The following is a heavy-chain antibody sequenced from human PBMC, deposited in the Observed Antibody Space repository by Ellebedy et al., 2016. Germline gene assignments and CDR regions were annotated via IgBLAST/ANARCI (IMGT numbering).Heavy chain of an antibody. D-gene: IGHD3-3*01. CDR3: ASGRKGIDYGMDV. CDR1: GFTFSNAW. Sequence: GGSLRLSCAASGFTFSNAWMNWVRQAPGKGLEWVGRIKSKTDGGTTDYAAPVKGRFTISRDDSKNTLYLQMNSLRAEDTAVYYCASGRKGIDYGMDVWGQGTTVTVSS. V-gene: IGHV3-15*07. CDR2: IKSKTDGGTT. J-gene: IGHJ6*02.